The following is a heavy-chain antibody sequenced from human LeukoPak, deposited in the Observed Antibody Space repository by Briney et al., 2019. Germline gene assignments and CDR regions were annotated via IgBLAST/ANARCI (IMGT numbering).Heavy chain of an antibody. Sequence: GGSLRLSCAASGFTFSTYTMNWVRQAPGQGLEWVSYISSGSSSVYYADSVKGRFTISRDNAKNSLYLQMNSLRAEDTAVYYCLGNSREDYWGQGTLVTVSS. V-gene: IGHV3-48*04. CDR3: LGNSREDY. J-gene: IGHJ4*02. CDR1: GFTFSTYT. D-gene: IGHD6-13*01. CDR2: ISSGSSSV.